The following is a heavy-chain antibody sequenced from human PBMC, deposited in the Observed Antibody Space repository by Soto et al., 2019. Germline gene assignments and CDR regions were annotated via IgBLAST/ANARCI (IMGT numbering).Heavy chain of an antibody. CDR1: GGTFYTYT. J-gene: IGHJ4*02. D-gene: IGHD5-18*01. Sequence: SVKVSCKASGGTFYTYTFSWVRQAPGQGLEWMGSITPIYPTTNYAEKFQGRLTVTADGSTNTAYMELNSLTSEDTAVYYCARIPRYSFPTSDDLDSRGQGTLVTVSS. CDR3: ARIPRYSFPTSDDLDS. CDR2: ITPIYPTT. V-gene: IGHV1-69*13.